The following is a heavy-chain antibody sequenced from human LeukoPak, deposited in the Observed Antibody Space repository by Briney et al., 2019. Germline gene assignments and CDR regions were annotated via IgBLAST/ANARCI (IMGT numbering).Heavy chain of an antibody. CDR1: GFTFSSYA. J-gene: IGHJ4*02. D-gene: IGHD3-22*01. CDR2: IYSRGST. V-gene: IGHV3-53*01. Sequence: GGSLRLSCAASGFTFSSYAMSWVRQAPGKGLEWVSVIYSRGSTYYADSVKGRFTISRDNSKNTLYLQMNSLRAEDTAVYYCARDRGYYDSSGYYHQAYFDYWGQGTLVTVSS. CDR3: ARDRGYYDSSGYYHQAYFDY.